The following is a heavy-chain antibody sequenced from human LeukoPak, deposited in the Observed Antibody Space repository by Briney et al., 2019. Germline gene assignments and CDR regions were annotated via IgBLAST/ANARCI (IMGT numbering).Heavy chain of an antibody. J-gene: IGHJ5*02. D-gene: IGHD6-19*01. CDR1: GFTFSSYS. Sequence: GGSLRLSCAASGFTFSSYSMTWVRQAPGKGLEWVSSISSSSSYIYYADSVKGRFTISRDNAKNSLYLQMNSLRAEDTAVYYCAKEGSGWSRGYNWFDPWGQGTLVTVSS. CDR3: AKEGSGWSRGYNWFDP. V-gene: IGHV3-21*04. CDR2: ISSSSSYI.